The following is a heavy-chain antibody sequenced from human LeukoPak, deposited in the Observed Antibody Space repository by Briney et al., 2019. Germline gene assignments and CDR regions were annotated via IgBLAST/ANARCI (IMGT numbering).Heavy chain of an antibody. V-gene: IGHV3-11*04. Sequence: GGSLRLSCAASGFTFTDYYMNWIRQAPGKGLEWVSSISGGSRTMHYADSVKGRFTISRDNAKNSLYLQMNSLRAEDTAVYYCARVFVGGAAFDYWGQGTLVTVSS. CDR3: ARVFVGGAAFDY. D-gene: IGHD4-17*01. CDR1: GFTFTDYY. CDR2: ISGGSRTM. J-gene: IGHJ4*02.